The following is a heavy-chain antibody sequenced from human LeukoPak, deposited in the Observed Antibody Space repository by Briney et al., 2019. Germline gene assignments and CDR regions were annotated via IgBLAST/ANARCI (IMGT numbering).Heavy chain of an antibody. CDR1: GGSISSSNYY. J-gene: IGHJ4*02. CDR2: IYYSGST. D-gene: IGHD6-19*01. V-gene: IGHV4-39*01. Sequence: SETLSLTCTVSGGSISSSNYYWGWIRQPPGKGLEWIGSIYYSGSTYYNPSLKSRVTISVDTSKNQFSLRLNSVTAADTAVYYCARHGSGWYSHFDYWGQGTLVTVSS. CDR3: ARHGSGWYSHFDY.